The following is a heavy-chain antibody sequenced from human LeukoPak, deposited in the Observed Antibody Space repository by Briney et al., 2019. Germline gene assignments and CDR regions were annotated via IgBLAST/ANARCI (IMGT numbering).Heavy chain of an antibody. V-gene: IGHV3-30-3*01. CDR1: GLAFSSYA. D-gene: IGHD6-6*01. CDR3: ARVTFEYSSSSYSDAFDI. J-gene: IGHJ3*02. Sequence: PGRSLRLSCVASGLAFSSYAMHWVRQAPGKGLEWVAVISYDGSNKYYADSVKGRFTISRDNSKNTLYLQMNSLRAEDTAVYYCARVTFEYSSSSYSDAFDIWGQGTMVTVSS. CDR2: ISYDGSNK.